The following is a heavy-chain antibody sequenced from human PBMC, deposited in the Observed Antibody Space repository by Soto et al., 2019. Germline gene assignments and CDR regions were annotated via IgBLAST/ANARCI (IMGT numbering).Heavy chain of an antibody. CDR1: GFTFSRYA. Sequence: EAQLLESGGGLVQPGGSLRLSCAASGFTFSRYAMSWVRQAPGKGLEWVSNISGSGGSTYYADSVKGRFTISRDNSKNTLFLQMSSLRAEDTAVYYCAKEPATVTTYRNWFDPWGQGTLVTVSS. CDR2: ISGSGGST. J-gene: IGHJ5*02. D-gene: IGHD4-17*01. CDR3: AKEPATVTTYRNWFDP. V-gene: IGHV3-23*01.